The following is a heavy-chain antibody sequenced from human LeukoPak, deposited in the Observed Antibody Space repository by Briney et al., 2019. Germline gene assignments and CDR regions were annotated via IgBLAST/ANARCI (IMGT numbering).Heavy chain of an antibody. CDR3: ARGYYYDSGGYPIDY. J-gene: IGHJ4*02. CDR2: ISGSGDAT. CDR1: GFTFSSYS. V-gene: IGHV3-23*01. Sequence: PGGSLRLSCAASGFTFSSYSMNWVRQAPGKGLEWVSAISGSGDATYYADSVKGRFTISRDNSKNTLYVQMNSLRAEDTALYYCARGYYYDSGGYPIDYWGQGALVTVSS. D-gene: IGHD3-22*01.